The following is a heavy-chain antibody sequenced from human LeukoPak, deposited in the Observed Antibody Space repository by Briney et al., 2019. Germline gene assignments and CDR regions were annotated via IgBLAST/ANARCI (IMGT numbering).Heavy chain of an antibody. CDR1: GASISSFF. J-gene: IGHJ4*01. Sequence: SETLSLTCAVSGASISSFFCNWVRQPPGKGLEWIGYIYKSENTNYNPSLKSRVTISGDTSKNEFSLKLTSVTAADTAEYYCVIGEGWEPDYWGQGTLVTVSS. CDR2: IYKSENT. CDR3: VIGEGWEPDY. V-gene: IGHV4-59*01. D-gene: IGHD1-14*01.